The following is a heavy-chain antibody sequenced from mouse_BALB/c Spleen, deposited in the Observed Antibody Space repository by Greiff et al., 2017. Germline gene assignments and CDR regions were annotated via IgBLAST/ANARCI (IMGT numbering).Heavy chain of an antibody. Sequence: EVMLVESGGGLVQPGGSRKLSCAASGFTFSSFGMHWVRQAPEKGLEWVAYISSGSSTIYYADTVKGRFTISRDNPKNTLFLQMTSLRSEDTAMYYCAREGYYYYGSSRYWYFDVWGAGTTVTVSS. CDR1: GFTFSSFG. D-gene: IGHD1-1*01. J-gene: IGHJ1*01. CDR3: AREGYYYYGSSRYWYFDV. V-gene: IGHV5-17*02. CDR2: ISSGSSTI.